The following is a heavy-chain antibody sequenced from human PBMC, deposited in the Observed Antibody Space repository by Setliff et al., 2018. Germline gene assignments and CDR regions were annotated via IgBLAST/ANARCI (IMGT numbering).Heavy chain of an antibody. D-gene: IGHD2-21*01. Sequence: SETLSLTCTVSGASLRSGTAYWGWLRQSAGKGLEWIGRVYTDGTTNYSPSLKSRVTISADTSKNHFSLRMTSVPAADTAVYFCAKEHVVISFVNNVHHHYGMDVWGQGTTVTVSS. CDR3: AKEHVVISFVNNVHHHYGMDV. CDR1: GASLRSGTAY. CDR2: VYTDGTT. V-gene: IGHV4-61*02. J-gene: IGHJ6*02.